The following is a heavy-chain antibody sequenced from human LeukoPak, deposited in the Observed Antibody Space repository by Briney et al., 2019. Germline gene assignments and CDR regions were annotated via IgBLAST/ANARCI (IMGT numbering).Heavy chain of an antibody. CDR2: IVSSSSTI. CDR1: GFTFSSYS. CDR3: ARDHEDCGGDCYSLSYWYFDL. V-gene: IGHV3-48*01. J-gene: IGHJ2*01. D-gene: IGHD2-21*02. Sequence: GGSLRLSCTASGFTFSSYSMNWVRQAPGKGLEWVSYIVSSSSTIYYADSVKGRFTISRDNSENTLYLQMNSLRAEDTAVYYCARDHEDCGGDCYSLSYWYFDLWGRGTLVTVSS.